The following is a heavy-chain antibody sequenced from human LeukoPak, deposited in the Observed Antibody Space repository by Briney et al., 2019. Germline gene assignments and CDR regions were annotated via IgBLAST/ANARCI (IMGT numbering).Heavy chain of an antibody. Sequence: SETLSLTCAVYGGSFSGYYWSWIRQPPGKGLEWIGEINHSGSTNYNPSLKSRVTISVDTSKNQFSLKLSSVTAADTAVYYCARESYYYNSSGSSYYFDYWGQGTLVTVSS. D-gene: IGHD3-22*01. CDR3: ARESYYYNSSGSSYYFDY. CDR2: INHSGST. CDR1: GGSFSGYY. V-gene: IGHV4-34*01. J-gene: IGHJ4*02.